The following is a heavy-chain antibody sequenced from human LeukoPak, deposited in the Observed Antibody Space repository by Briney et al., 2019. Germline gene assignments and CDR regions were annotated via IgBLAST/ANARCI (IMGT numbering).Heavy chain of an antibody. CDR1: GYTFTGYY. V-gene: IGHV1-2*02. Sequence: ASVKVSCKASGYTFTGYYMHWVRQAPGQGLEWMGWINPNSGGTNYAQKFQGRVTMTRDTSISTAYMELSRLRSDDTAVYYCARGRRITMVRGVMGVDYWGQGTLVIVSS. CDR3: ARGRRITMVRGVMGVDY. D-gene: IGHD3-10*01. J-gene: IGHJ4*02. CDR2: INPNSGGT.